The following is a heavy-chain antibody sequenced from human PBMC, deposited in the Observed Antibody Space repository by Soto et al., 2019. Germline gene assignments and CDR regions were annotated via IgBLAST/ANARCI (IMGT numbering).Heavy chain of an antibody. CDR1: GYTFSTYG. V-gene: IGHV1-18*01. Sequence: QVQLVQSGAEVKKAGASVKVSCKASGYTFSTYGISWVRQAPGQGLEWMGWISGYNGNTNYAQKLQGRVTLTTDTSTNTAYMELRSLRSDDTAVYYCARAPRIWYSFCLDYWGQGTVVTVSS. CDR3: ARAPRIWYSFCLDY. CDR2: ISGYNGNT. J-gene: IGHJ4*02. D-gene: IGHD6-13*01.